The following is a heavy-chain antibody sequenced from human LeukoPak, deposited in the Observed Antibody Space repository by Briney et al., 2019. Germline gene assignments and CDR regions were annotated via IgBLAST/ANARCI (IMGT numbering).Heavy chain of an antibody. D-gene: IGHD2-15*01. CDR3: ARNYCSGGSCYPSHFDY. CDR2: INPSGGST. V-gene: IGHV1-46*01. Sequence: ASVKVSCKASGYTFTGYYMHWVRQAPGQGLEWMGIINPSGGSTSYAQRFQGRVTMTRDTSTSTVYMELSSLRSEDTAVYYCARNYCSGGSCYPSHFDYWGQGTLVTVSS. CDR1: GYTFTGYY. J-gene: IGHJ4*02.